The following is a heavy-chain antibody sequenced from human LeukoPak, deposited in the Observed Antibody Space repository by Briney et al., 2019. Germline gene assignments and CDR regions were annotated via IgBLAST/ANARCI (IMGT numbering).Heavy chain of an antibody. CDR1: GFTFSSYA. D-gene: IGHD3-10*01. Sequence: PGGSLRLSCAASGFTFSSYAMSWVRQAPGKGLEWVSAISGSGGSTYYADSVKGRFTISRDNSKNTLYLQMNSLRAEDTAVYYCAKRITMVRGASWAFDIWGQGTMVTVSS. CDR3: AKRITMVRGASWAFDI. V-gene: IGHV3-23*01. CDR2: ISGSGGST. J-gene: IGHJ3*02.